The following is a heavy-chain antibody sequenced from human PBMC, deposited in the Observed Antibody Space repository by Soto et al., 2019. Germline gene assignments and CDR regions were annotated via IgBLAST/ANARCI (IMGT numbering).Heavy chain of an antibody. V-gene: IGHV1-8*01. D-gene: IGHD6-25*01. CDR3: ARRLGANRFDY. CDR1: GYTFTTSD. CDR2: MNPNSGNT. J-gene: IGHJ4*02. Sequence: QVQLVQSGAEVKKPGASVKVSCKASGYTFTTSDINWVRQATGQGLEWLGWMNPNSGNTGYAQKFQGRITMTRNTPITTADIELSTLRSEDTAVYYCARRLGANRFDYWGQGTLVTVSS.